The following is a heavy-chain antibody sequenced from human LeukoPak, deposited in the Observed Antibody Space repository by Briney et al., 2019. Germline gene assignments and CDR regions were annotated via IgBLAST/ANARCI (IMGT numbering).Heavy chain of an antibody. CDR2: IYPGDSDT. CDR1: GYSFTSYW. CDR3: ARHGDGSGWLYNWFDP. J-gene: IGHJ5*02. V-gene: IGHV5-51*01. D-gene: IGHD6-19*01. Sequence: GESLKISCKASGYSFTSYWIGWVRQMPGKGLEWMGIIYPGDSDTRYSPSFQGQVTISADKSISTAYLQWSSLKASDTAMYYCARHGDGSGWLYNWFDPWGQGTLVTVSS.